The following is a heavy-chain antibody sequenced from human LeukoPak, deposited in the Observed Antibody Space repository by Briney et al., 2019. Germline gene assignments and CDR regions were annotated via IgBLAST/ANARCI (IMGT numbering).Heavy chain of an antibody. CDR2: IYHSGST. J-gene: IGHJ3*02. CDR3: AKSNGYGLIDI. Sequence: SETLSLTCDVSGDSIGLGYWWTWVRQAPGKGLEWVGEIYHSGSTNYNPSLKSRVTISLDTSRNQFSLKLNSVTAADTAVYYCAKSNGYGLIDIWGQGTMVTVSS. D-gene: IGHD3-22*01. V-gene: IGHV4/OR15-8*01. CDR1: GDSIGLGYW.